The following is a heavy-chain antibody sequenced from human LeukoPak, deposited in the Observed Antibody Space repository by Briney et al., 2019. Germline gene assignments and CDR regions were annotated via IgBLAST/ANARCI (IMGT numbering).Heavy chain of an antibody. CDR1: GXTFSSYA. J-gene: IGHJ4*02. CDR3: AKDWDYYGSGSYSDY. CDR2: ISGSGGST. Sequence: PGGSLRLSWAASGXTFSSYAMRWVRQAPGKGLEWVCSISGSGGSTYYADSVKGRFTISRDNSKNTLYLQMNSLRAEDTAVYYCAKDWDYYGSGSYSDYWGQGTLVTVSS. V-gene: IGHV3-23*01. D-gene: IGHD3-10*01.